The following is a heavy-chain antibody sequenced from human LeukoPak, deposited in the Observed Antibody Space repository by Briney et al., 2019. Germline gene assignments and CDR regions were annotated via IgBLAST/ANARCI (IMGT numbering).Heavy chain of an antibody. CDR1: GGSFSGYY. CDR2: INHSGST. J-gene: IGHJ4*02. CDR3: AKSLRRTVTMLYFDY. Sequence: PSETLSLTCAVYGGSFSGYYWSWIRQPPGKGLEWIGEINHSGSTNYNPSLKSRVTISVDTSKNQFSLKLSSVTAADTAVYYCAKSLRRTVTMLYFDYWGQGTLVTVSS. V-gene: IGHV4-34*01. D-gene: IGHD4-17*01.